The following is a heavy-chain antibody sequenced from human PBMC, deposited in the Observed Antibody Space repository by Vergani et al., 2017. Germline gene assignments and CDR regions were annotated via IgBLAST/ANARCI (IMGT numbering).Heavy chain of an antibody. CDR2: IVVGSGNT. J-gene: IGHJ5*02. D-gene: IGHD3-10*01. V-gene: IGHV1-58*02. CDR1: GFTFTSSA. CDR3: ARESDLTMVRATDGRTFDP. Sequence: QMQLVQSGPEVKKPGTSVKVSCKASGFTFTSSAMQWVRQARGQRVEWIGWIVVGSGNTNYAQKFQERVTITRDMSTSTAYMELSSLRSEDTAVYYCARESDLTMVRATDGRTFDPWGQGTLVTVSS.